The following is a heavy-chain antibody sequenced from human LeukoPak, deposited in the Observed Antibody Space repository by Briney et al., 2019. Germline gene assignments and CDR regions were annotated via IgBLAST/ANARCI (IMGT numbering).Heavy chain of an antibody. CDR3: VSWYRSGVDY. Sequence: GGSLRLSCAASGFTFSSYWMHWVRHAPGKGPVWVSRINSDGNNTSYADSAKGRFTIYRDNAKNTLYLQMNSLRAEDTAVYYCVSWYRSGVDYWGQGTLVTVSS. D-gene: IGHD6-19*01. CDR1: GFTFSSYW. J-gene: IGHJ4*02. CDR2: INSDGNNT. V-gene: IGHV3-74*01.